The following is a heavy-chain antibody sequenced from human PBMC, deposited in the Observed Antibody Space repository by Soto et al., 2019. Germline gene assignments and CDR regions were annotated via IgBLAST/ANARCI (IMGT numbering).Heavy chain of an antibody. J-gene: IGHJ6*02. CDR2: TYYRCKWYN. Sequence: PTCAISGDSVSSNSAAWDWIRQSPSRGREWLGRTYYRCKWYNDYAVYEKSRITINPDTSKNQFTQQLNSLTPEDTAVYYCARDCVDTDMGNVDVWGQGTTVTVSS. V-gene: IGHV6-1*01. D-gene: IGHD1-26*01. CDR3: ARDCVDTDMGNVDV. CDR1: GDSVSSNSAA.